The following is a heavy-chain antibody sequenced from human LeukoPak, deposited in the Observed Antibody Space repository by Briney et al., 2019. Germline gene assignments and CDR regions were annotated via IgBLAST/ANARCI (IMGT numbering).Heavy chain of an antibody. CDR1: GFTFSNYG. J-gene: IGHJ5*02. V-gene: IGHV3-23*01. CDR2: LSNSGSGI. D-gene: IGHD6-19*01. Sequence: GGSLRLSCAASGFTFSNYGMSWVRQAPGKGLEWVSSLSNSGSGIYYADSVKGRFTISRDNSKNTLYVQMNSLRAEDTAVYYCASSGWLHNWFDPWGQGTLVTVSS. CDR3: ASSGWLHNWFDP.